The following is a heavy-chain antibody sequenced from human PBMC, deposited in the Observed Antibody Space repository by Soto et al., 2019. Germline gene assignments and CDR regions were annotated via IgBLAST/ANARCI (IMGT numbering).Heavy chain of an antibody. D-gene: IGHD6-6*01. CDR1: GGTFSSYA. CDR2: IIPIFGTA. Sequence: QVQLVQSGAEVKKPGSSVKVSCKASGGTFSSYAISWVRQAPGQGLEWMGGIIPIFGTANYAQKFQGRVTIPADESASTAYRDLSSLRSEDTAVYYWARGILESSSGWFDPWGQGTLVTVSS. CDR3: ARGILESSSGWFDP. J-gene: IGHJ5*02. V-gene: IGHV1-69*12.